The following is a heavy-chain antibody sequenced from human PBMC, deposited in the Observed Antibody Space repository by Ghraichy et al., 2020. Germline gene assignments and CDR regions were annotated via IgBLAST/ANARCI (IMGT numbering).Heavy chain of an antibody. J-gene: IGHJ4*02. CDR2: IYYSGST. Sequence: SETLSLTCTVSGGSISSSSYYWGWIRQPPGKGLEWIGSIYYSGSTYYNPSLKSRVTISVDTSKNQFSLKLSSVTAADTAVYYCARSPHYYNLPFDYWGQGTLVTVSS. D-gene: IGHD3-10*01. CDR1: GGSISSSSYY. CDR3: ARSPHYYNLPFDY. V-gene: IGHV4-39*01.